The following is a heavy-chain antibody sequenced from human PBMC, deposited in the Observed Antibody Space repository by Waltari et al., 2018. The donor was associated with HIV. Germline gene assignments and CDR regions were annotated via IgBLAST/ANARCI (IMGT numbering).Heavy chain of an antibody. J-gene: IGHJ5*02. V-gene: IGHV1-3*01. CDR3: VREWTIERRMDL. CDR1: GYTFTSYT. CDR2: VNVGNGNT. Sequence: QVQLVQSGAEVKKPGASVKVSCKASGYTFTSYTMHWVRQAPGHSLEWMGWVNVGNGNTKYSQKFKGRGSLTADPSATTANMELRSLRSEDTAVYYCVREWTIERRMDLWGQGTLVTVSS. D-gene: IGHD1-1*01.